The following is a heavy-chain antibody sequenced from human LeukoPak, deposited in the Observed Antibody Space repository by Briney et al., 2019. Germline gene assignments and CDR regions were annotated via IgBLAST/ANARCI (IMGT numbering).Heavy chain of an antibody. CDR3: VKGYCSSTSCYGDY. J-gene: IGHJ4*02. D-gene: IGHD2-2*01. CDR2: TGSNGGST. CDR1: GFTFSSYA. Sequence: GGSLGLSCSGSGFTFSSYAMHWVRQAPGKGLEYVSATGSNGGSTYYADSVKGRFTISRDNSKNALYLQMSSLRAEDTAVYYCVKGYCSSTSCYGDYWGQGALVTVSS. V-gene: IGHV3-64D*09.